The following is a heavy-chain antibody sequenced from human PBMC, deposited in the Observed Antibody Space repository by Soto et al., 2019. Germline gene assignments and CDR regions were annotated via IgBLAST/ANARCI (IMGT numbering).Heavy chain of an antibody. CDR3: ARRAVPGTYFFDH. V-gene: IGHV2-5*02. CDR2: IFWDDDK. Sequence: QITLKESGPTLVKPTQTLTLTCTLSGLSLSTSGVGVGWIRQPPGKPLEWLALIFWDDDKRYSPSLSSRLTTTXDXXKHQVIFTMTNMDPVDTATYYCARRAVPGTYFFDHWGQGTLVTVSS. J-gene: IGHJ4*02. D-gene: IGHD6-19*01. CDR1: GLSLSTSGVG.